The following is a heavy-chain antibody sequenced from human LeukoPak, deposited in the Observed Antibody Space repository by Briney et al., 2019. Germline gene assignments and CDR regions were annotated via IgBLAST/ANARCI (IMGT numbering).Heavy chain of an antibody. D-gene: IGHD3-3*02. CDR2: INHSGST. Sequence: SETLSLTCAVYGGSFSGYYWSWIRRPPGKGLEWIGEINHSGSTNYNPSLKSRVTISVDTSKNQFSLKLSSVTAADTAVYYCARAILGGWGQGTLVTVSS. V-gene: IGHV4-34*01. CDR3: ARAILGG. CDR1: GGSFSGYY. J-gene: IGHJ1*01.